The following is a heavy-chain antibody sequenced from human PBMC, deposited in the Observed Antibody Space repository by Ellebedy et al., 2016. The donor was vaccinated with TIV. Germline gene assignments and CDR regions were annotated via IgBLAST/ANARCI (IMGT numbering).Heavy chain of an antibody. CDR2: IYYSGST. CDR1: GGSFSSYY. J-gene: IGHJ6*02. D-gene: IGHD1-14*01. CDR3: ARDLPGRGRYYGMDV. Sequence: SETLSLTCAVYGGSFSSYYWSWIRQPPGKGLEWIGYIYYSGSTNYNPSLKSRVTISVDTSKNQFSLKLSSVTAADTAVYYCARDLPGRGRYYGMDVWGQGTTVTVSS. V-gene: IGHV4-59*01.